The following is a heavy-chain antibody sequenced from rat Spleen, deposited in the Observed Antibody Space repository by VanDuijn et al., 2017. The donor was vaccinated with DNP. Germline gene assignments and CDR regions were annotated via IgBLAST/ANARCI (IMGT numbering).Heavy chain of an antibody. J-gene: IGHJ2*01. D-gene: IGHD5-1*01. CDR3: ARIGGANWGYSFDY. CDR1: GFSLTNYH. Sequence: QVQLKESGPGLVQPSQTLSLTCTVSGFSLTNYHVDWVRQPPGKGLEWMGRIQSDGNTDYNSVLKSRLSISRDTSKSQVFLKMNSLQTEDTAMYFCARIGGANWGYSFDYWGQGVMVTVSS. V-gene: IGHV2-27*01. CDR2: IQSDGNT.